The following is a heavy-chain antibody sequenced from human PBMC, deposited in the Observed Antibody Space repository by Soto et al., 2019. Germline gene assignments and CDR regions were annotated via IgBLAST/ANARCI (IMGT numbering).Heavy chain of an antibody. D-gene: IGHD1-26*01. CDR3: AKDLTLGIVGAWGHYFEY. Sequence: QVQLVESGGGVLQPGRSLRLSCAASGFTFSSFAMHWVRQAPGKGLEWVAFISYDGSNTYYADSVKGRVTISRDNTKKTVYLEINSLRAEDMAVYHCAKDLTLGIVGAWGHYFEYWGQGTLVTVSS. CDR1: GFTFSSFA. CDR2: ISYDGSNT. J-gene: IGHJ4*02. V-gene: IGHV3-30-3*01.